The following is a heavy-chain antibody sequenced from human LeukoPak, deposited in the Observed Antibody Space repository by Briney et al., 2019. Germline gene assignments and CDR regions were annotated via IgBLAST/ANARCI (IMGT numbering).Heavy chain of an antibody. Sequence: SETLSLTCTVSGGSISSYYWSWIRQPPGKGLEWIGYIYYSGSTNYNPSLKSRVTISVDTSKNQFSLKLSSVTAADTAVYYCARDLPHDSSGYRHDYWGQGTLVTVSS. CDR2: IYYSGST. CDR1: GGSISSYY. V-gene: IGHV4-59*01. D-gene: IGHD3-22*01. J-gene: IGHJ4*02. CDR3: ARDLPHDSSGYRHDY.